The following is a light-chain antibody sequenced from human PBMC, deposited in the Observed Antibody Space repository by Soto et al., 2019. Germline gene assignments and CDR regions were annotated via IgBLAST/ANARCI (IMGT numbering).Light chain of an antibody. CDR3: SSYAGSNIYV. Sequence: QSVLTQPPSASGSPGQSVTISCTGTSRDVGGYNYVSWYQQHPGKAPKLMIYEVSTRPSGVPDRFSGSKSGNTASLTVSGLQAEDEADYYCSSYAGSNIYVFGTGTKATDL. J-gene: IGLJ1*01. CDR2: EVS. V-gene: IGLV2-8*01. CDR1: SRDVGGYNY.